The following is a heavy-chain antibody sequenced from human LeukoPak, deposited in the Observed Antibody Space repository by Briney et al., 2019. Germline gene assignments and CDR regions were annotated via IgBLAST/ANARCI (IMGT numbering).Heavy chain of an antibody. CDR3: ARRRGPYYYGSGSSTFDD. CDR2: ISAYNGNT. J-gene: IGHJ4*02. Sequence: ASVNVSFTASGYTFTIYGISWVRQAPGQGLERMGWISAYNGNTNYAQRLQSRVTITTDTSTRTAYMELRSLRSDDTAVYYCARRRGPYYYGSGSSTFDDWGQRSLVIASS. CDR1: GYTFTIYG. V-gene: IGHV1-18*04. D-gene: IGHD3-10*01.